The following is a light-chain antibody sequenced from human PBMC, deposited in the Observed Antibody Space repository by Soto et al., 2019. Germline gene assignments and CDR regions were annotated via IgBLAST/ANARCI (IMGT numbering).Light chain of an antibody. J-gene: IGKJ1*01. CDR1: QGVSRW. Sequence: DIQMTQSPLSVSASVGDRVTITCRASQGVSRWLAWYQQKPGKAPKLLIYAASSLQSGVPARFSGSASGTDFTLTISSVQPEDFAIYYCQQANSVPGTFGQGTKGEIK. CDR2: AAS. CDR3: QQANSVPGT. V-gene: IGKV1-12*01.